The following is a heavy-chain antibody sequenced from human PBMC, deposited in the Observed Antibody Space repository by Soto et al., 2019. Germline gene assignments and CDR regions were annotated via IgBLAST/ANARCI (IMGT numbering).Heavy chain of an antibody. Sequence: QVQLVESGGGLVKPGGSLTLSCTASGFALVDYMSWIRQAPGKGLESVSYISGSGAYTTYADSVRGRFTISRDNAKNSLYLQMNNPRAEDTAVYYCARDYSNKGFDYWGQGTLVTVSS. CDR2: ISGSGAYT. CDR3: ARDYSNKGFDY. J-gene: IGHJ4*02. CDR1: GFALVDY. D-gene: IGHD5-18*01. V-gene: IGHV3-11*05.